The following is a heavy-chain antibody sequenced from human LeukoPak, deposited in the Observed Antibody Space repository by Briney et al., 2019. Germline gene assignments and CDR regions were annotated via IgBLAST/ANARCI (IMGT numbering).Heavy chain of an antibody. D-gene: IGHD5-18*01. CDR3: ARDRNTGDDAFDI. J-gene: IGHJ3*02. CDR2: IYYSGST. Sequence: SQTLSLTCTVSGGSISSGGYYWSWIRQHPGKGLEWIGYIYYSGSTYYNPSLKSRVTISVDTSKNQFSLKLSSVTAADPAFYYCARDRNTGDDAFDIWGQGTMVTVS. V-gene: IGHV4-31*03. CDR1: GGSISSGGYY.